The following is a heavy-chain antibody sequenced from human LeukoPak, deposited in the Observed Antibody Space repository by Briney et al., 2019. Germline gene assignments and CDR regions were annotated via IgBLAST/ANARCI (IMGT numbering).Heavy chain of an antibody. D-gene: IGHD3-10*01. Sequence: PGGSLRLSCAASGFTFSNYNINWVRQAPGKGLEWVSSISTSSSYIYYADSVKGRFTISRDNAKNSLYLQMNSLRAEDTAVYYCARDQGASSGSYYTFDYWGQGTLVTVSS. V-gene: IGHV3-21*01. CDR1: GFTFSNYN. J-gene: IGHJ4*02. CDR2: ISTSSSYI. CDR3: ARDQGASSGSYYTFDY.